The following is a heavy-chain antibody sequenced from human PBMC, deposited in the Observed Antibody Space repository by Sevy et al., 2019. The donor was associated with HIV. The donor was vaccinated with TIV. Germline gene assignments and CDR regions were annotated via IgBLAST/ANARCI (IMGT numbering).Heavy chain of an antibody. CDR2: IFWDDEK. J-gene: IGHJ4*02. Sequence: SGPTLVNPAQTLTLTCSFSGFSLNTSGVGVGWIRLPPGKALEWLALIFWDDEKRYSPPLKNRLTITKDTSKNQVVLTMTIMDPVDTATYYCARFLKGDYTNYFDSWDQGSLVTVSS. CDR3: ARFLKGDYTNYFDS. CDR1: GFSLNTSGVG. V-gene: IGHV2-5*02. D-gene: IGHD4-4*01.